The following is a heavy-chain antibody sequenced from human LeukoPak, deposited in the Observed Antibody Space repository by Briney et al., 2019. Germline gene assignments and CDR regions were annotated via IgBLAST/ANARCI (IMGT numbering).Heavy chain of an antibody. D-gene: IGHD6-19*01. J-gene: IGHJ4*02. V-gene: IGHV4-39*01. Sequence: PSETLSLTCTVSGGSVTTSSYYWGWIRQPPGKGLEWIGSIYYSGSTYYNPSLKSRVTISVDTSKKQFSLKLSSVTAADTAVYYCASAMQWLGDFDYWGPGTLVTVSS. CDR3: ASAMQWLGDFDY. CDR2: IYYSGST. CDR1: GGSVTTSSYY.